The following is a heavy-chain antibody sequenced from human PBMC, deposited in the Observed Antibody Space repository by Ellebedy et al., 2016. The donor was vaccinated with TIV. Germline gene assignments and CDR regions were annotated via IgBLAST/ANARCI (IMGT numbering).Heavy chain of an antibody. V-gene: IGHV3-30*01. CDR2: ISYDGSNK. J-gene: IGHJ4*02. CDR1: GFTFSSYA. D-gene: IGHD6-13*01. CDR3: AKDRGSSWYPDSLDY. Sequence: PGGSLRLSCAASGFTFSSYAMHWVRQAPGKGLQWVAVISYDGSNKNYADSVKGRFTISRDNSKNTLYLQMNSLRAEDTAVYYCAKDRGSSWYPDSLDYWGQGTLVTVSS.